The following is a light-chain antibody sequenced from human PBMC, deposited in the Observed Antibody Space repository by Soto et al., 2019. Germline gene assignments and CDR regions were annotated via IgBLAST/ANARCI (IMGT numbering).Light chain of an antibody. CDR1: QDISSW. J-gene: IGKJ1*01. Sequence: DIQMTQSPSSVSASVGDRVTMTCRASQDISSWLGWYQQKPGKAPKLLIYVSSTLQSGVPSRFSGSGSGTESTLTISSLQPEDFATYYCQQANTFPRTFGQGTKVDIK. V-gene: IGKV1-12*01. CDR3: QQANTFPRT. CDR2: VSS.